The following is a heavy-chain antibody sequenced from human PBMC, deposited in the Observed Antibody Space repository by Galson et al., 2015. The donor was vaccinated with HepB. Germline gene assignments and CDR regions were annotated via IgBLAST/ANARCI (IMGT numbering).Heavy chain of an antibody. D-gene: IGHD4-17*01. CDR2: FGPEDGET. V-gene: IGHV1-24*01. Sequence: SVKVSCKVSGYTLTELSMHWVRQAPGKGLEWMGGFGPEDGETIYAQKSQGRVTITRDTSASTAYMELSSLRSEDTAVYYCARADYYGDLIDYWGQGTLVTVSS. CDR3: ARADYYGDLIDY. J-gene: IGHJ4*02. CDR1: GYTLTELS.